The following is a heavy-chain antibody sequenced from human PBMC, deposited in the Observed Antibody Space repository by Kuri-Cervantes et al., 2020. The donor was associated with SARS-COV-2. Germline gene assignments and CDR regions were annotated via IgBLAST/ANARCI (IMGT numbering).Heavy chain of an antibody. Sequence: GESLKISCAASGFTFSSFSMNWVRQAPGKGLEWVSSISSSSSYIYYAGSVKGRFTISRDNAKNSLYLQMNSLRAEDTAVYYCARESALLSLDYWGQGTLVTVSS. V-gene: IGHV3-21*01. CDR2: ISSSSSYI. CDR1: GFTFSSFS. J-gene: IGHJ4*02. D-gene: IGHD2-8*01. CDR3: ARESALLSLDY.